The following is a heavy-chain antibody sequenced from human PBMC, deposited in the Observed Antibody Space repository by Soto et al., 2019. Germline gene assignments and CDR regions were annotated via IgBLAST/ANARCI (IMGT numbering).Heavy chain of an antibody. D-gene: IGHD2-15*01. J-gene: IGHJ6*02. Sequence: GGSLGLSCAASGFTFSSYDMHWVRQATGKGLEWVSAIGTAGDTYYPGSAKVRFTISRENAKNSLYLQMNSLRAEDTAVYYCARDRYCSGGSCNSYYYYYGMDVWGQGTTVTVSS. CDR3: ARDRYCSGGSCNSYYYYYGMDV. CDR2: IGTAGDT. V-gene: IGHV3-13*01. CDR1: GFTFSSYD.